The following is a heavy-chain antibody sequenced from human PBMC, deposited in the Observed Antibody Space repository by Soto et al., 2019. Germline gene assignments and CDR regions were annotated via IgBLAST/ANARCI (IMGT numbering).Heavy chain of an antibody. CDR3: ARHLDQSGHPRVYYYYGMDV. D-gene: IGHD3-10*01. V-gene: IGHV4-39*01. Sequence: SETLSLTCTVTGDSISSRSYYWGWIRQPPGKGLEWIGSIYYSGSTYYNPSLKSRVTISVDTSKNQFSLKLSSVTAADTAVYYCARHLDQSGHPRVYYYYGMDVWGQGTTVTVSS. J-gene: IGHJ6*02. CDR1: GDSISSRSYY. CDR2: IYYSGST.